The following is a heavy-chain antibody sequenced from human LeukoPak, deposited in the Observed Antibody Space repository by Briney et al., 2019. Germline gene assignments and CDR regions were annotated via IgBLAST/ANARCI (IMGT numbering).Heavy chain of an antibody. J-gene: IGHJ4*02. CDR3: ATDLPYHDYVWGSYSPYFDY. CDR2: FDPEDGET. V-gene: IGHV1-24*01. D-gene: IGHD3-16*01. Sequence: ASVKVSCKVSGYTLTELSMHWVRQAPGKGLEWMGGFDPEDGETIHAQKFQGRVTMTEDTSTDPAYMELSSLRSEDTAVYYCATDLPYHDYVWGSYSPYFDYWGQGTLVTVSS. CDR1: GYTLTELS.